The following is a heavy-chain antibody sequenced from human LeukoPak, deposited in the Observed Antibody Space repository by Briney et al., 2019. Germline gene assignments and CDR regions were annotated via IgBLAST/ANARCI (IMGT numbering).Heavy chain of an antibody. CDR3: ARDRVTACNGYGCSGYAS. CDR1: GFTFSSYS. CDR2: IGRSSSNI. J-gene: IGHJ4*02. V-gene: IGHV3-21*01. D-gene: IGHD2-15*01. Sequence: KPGGSLRLSCTASGFTFSSYSMNWVRQAPGKGLEWVSSIGRSSSNIYHADSVKGRFTISRDNAKNSLYLQMSSLRAEDTAVYYCARDRVTACNGYGCSGYASWGQGTLVTVSS.